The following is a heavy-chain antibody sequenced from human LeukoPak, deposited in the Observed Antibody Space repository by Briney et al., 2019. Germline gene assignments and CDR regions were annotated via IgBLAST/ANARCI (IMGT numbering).Heavy chain of an antibody. J-gene: IGHJ6*02. V-gene: IGHV3-23*01. CDR1: GFTFSSYA. CDR2: ISGSGSST. Sequence: PGGSLRLSCAASGFTFSSYAMSWVRQAPGKGLEWVSAISGSGSSTYYADSVKGRFTISRDNSKNTLYLQMNSLRAEDTAVYYCAKDTYYDFWSGWPYGMDVWGQGTTVTVSS. D-gene: IGHD3-3*01. CDR3: AKDTYYDFWSGWPYGMDV.